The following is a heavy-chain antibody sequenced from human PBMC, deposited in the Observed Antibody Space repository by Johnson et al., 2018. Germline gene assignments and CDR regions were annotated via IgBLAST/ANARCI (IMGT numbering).Heavy chain of an antibody. CDR1: GFTFDDYA. CDR3: AKDMGGYEFWSGYPAYYYMDV. CDR2: ISWNSGSI. D-gene: IGHD3-3*01. Sequence: VQLVESGGGLVQPGRSLRLSCAASGFTFDDYAMHWVRQAPGKGLEWVSGISWNSGSIGYADSVKGRFTISRDNAKNSLYLQMNSLRAEDTALYYCAKDMGGYEFWSGYPAYYYMDVWGKGTTVTVSS. J-gene: IGHJ6*03. V-gene: IGHV3-9*01.